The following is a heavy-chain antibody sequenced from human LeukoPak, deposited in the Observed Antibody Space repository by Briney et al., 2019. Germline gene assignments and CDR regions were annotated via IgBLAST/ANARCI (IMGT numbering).Heavy chain of an antibody. CDR3: ARVAYEGGYSGQYGYYYYYMYV. CDR2: IYTSGST. V-gene: IGHV4-4*07. CDR1: GGSISSYY. D-gene: IGHD5-12*01. Sequence: PSETLSLTCTVSGGSISSYYWSWIRQPAGKGLEWIGRIYTSGSTNYNPSLKSRVTMSVDTSKNQFSLKLSSVTAADTAVYYCARVAYEGGYSGQYGYYYYYMYVWGKGTTVPVS. J-gene: IGHJ6*03.